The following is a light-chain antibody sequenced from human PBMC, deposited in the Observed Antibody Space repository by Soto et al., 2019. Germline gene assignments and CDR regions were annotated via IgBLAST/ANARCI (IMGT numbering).Light chain of an antibody. CDR1: QTVSSSY. V-gene: IGKV3-20*01. CDR3: HQYSGPPYT. CDR2: DTF. J-gene: IGKJ2*01. Sequence: EIVLTQSPGTLSLSPGERVTLSCRASQTVSSSYFGWFQQRPGQAPRLLIYDTFYRATGIPDRFSASGSGTDFTLTISGLEPEDFAVYYCHQYSGPPYTVGQGTKLEI.